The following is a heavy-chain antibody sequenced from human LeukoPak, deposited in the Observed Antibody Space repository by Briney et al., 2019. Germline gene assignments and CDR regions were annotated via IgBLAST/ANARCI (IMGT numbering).Heavy chain of an antibody. CDR1: GFTLRNYW. CDR2: ISGDGSGT. V-gene: IGHV3-74*01. J-gene: IGHJ4*02. D-gene: IGHD6-6*01. Sequence: GGSLRLSCAASGFTLRNYWMHWVRQVPGRGLVWVSRISGDGSGTNYADSVKGRFTISRDNAKNTVYLQINNLRAEDPAVYFCARYSSSSGGPSYFLDYWGQGTLVTVSS. CDR3: ARYSSSSGGPSYFLDY.